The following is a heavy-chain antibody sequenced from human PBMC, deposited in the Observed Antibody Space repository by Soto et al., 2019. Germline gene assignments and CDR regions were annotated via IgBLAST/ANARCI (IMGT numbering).Heavy chain of an antibody. J-gene: IGHJ4*02. CDR1: GFTFSSYG. V-gene: IGHV3-30*18. D-gene: IGHD2-2*01. CDR3: AKSPSHCISTNCYFGY. Sequence: PGGSLRLSCAASGFTFSSYGMHWVRQAPGKGLEWVALISYDGSDKYYAGSVRGRFTISRDNSKNTLYLQMNSLRAEDTAVYYCAKSPSHCISTNCYFGYWGQGTLVTVSS. CDR2: ISYDGSDK.